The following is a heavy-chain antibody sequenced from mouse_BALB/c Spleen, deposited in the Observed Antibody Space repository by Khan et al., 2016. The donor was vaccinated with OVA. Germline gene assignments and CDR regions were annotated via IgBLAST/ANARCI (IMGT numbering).Heavy chain of an antibody. CDR2: IDPFSGGT. Sequence: VQLKQSGPELMKPGASVKISCKASGYSFTNYYIHWVIQSHGKSLEWIGYIDPFSGGTTYNQKFKGKATLTVDTYSSPAYIHLSNLTSEDSAVYYCTRHGFVAWFTYWGQGTLVTVSA. V-gene: IGHV1S135*01. CDR1: GYSFTNYY. CDR3: TRHGFVAWFTY. D-gene: IGHD2-2*01. J-gene: IGHJ3*01.